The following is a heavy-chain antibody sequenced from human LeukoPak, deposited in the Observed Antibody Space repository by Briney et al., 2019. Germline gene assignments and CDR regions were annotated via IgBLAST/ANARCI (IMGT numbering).Heavy chain of an antibody. J-gene: IGHJ3*02. CDR3: ARLGGIAADNAFDI. CDR1: GFTFGSYA. V-gene: IGHV3-21*01. Sequence: GGSLRLSCGASGFTFGSYAMTWVRQSPGKGLEWVSTTRSSSNYIYYAASVKGRFTISRDNPKNSLYLQMNSLKAEDTAVYYCARLGGIAADNAFDIWGHGTLVTVSS. D-gene: IGHD6-13*01. CDR2: TRSSSNYI.